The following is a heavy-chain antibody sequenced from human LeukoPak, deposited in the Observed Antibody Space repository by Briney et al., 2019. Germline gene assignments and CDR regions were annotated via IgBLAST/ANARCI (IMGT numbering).Heavy chain of an antibody. CDR2: IDSDGSIT. Sequence: GGSLRLSCAASGFTFSTYWMHWVRQVPGKGLVWVSQIDSDGSITKYADSVKGRFTISRDNAKNTLYLQMNSLRFDDTAVYYCARTYYGSGNSHFDFWGQGTLVTVSS. V-gene: IGHV3-74*03. D-gene: IGHD3-10*01. CDR1: GFTFSTYW. CDR3: ARTYYGSGNSHFDF. J-gene: IGHJ4*02.